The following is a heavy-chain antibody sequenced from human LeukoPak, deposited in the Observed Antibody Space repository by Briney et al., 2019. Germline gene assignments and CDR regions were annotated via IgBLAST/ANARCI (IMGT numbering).Heavy chain of an antibody. CDR1: GFNFRSYE. J-gene: IGHJ4*02. V-gene: IGHV3-48*03. CDR2: ISNTDETR. CDR3: AREIVSAVAGNFDY. D-gene: IGHD6-19*01. Sequence: GGSLRLSCAASGFNFRSYEMNWVRQAPGKGLEWVSYISNTDETRTYADSVKGRFTISRDNAKNSLHLEMNSLRAEDTAVYYCAREIVSAVAGNFDYWGQGTLVTVST.